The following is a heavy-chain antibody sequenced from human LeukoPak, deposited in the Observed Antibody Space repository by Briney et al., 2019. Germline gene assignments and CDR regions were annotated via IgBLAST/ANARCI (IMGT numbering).Heavy chain of an antibody. CDR2: ISAYNGNT. Sequence: ATVKVSCKASGYTFTSYGISWVRQAPGQGLEWMGWISAYNGNTNYAQKLQGRVTMTTDTSTSTAYMELRSLRSDDTAVYYCARDGGRELQSYYYYYYMDVWGKGTTVTVSS. J-gene: IGHJ6*03. CDR1: GYTFTSYG. CDR3: ARDGGRELQSYYYYYYMDV. V-gene: IGHV1-18*01. D-gene: IGHD1-26*01.